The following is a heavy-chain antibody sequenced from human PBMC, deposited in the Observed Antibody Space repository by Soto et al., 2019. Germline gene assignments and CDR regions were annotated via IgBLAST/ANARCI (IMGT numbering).Heavy chain of an antibody. CDR3: SRRRNSGYDVPSAFDI. D-gene: IGHD5-12*01. CDR2: IIPILGMA. V-gene: IGHV1-69*02. CDR1: GGTFSSYT. Sequence: QVQLVQSGAEVKKPGSSVKVSCKASGGTFSSYTISGGRQAPVQGLEWIGRIIPILGMANYAQKWQGRVMPLVGIEKYAQKLQGRVTITADKSTSKAYMVLNSLRSEDTAVYYCSRRRNSGYDVPSAFDIWGPGTMVTVSS. J-gene: IGHJ3*02.